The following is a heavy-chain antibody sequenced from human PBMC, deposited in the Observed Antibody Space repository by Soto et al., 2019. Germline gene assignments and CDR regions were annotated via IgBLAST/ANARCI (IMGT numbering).Heavy chain of an antibody. D-gene: IGHD1-26*01. Sequence: GGSLRLSCAASGFTFSSYSMNWVRQAPGKGLEWVSYISSSSSTIYYADSVKGRFTISRDNAKNSLYLQMNSLRDEDTAVYYCATSIVGAILDFYFDYWGQGTLVTVSS. V-gene: IGHV3-48*02. CDR2: ISSSSSTI. J-gene: IGHJ4*02. CDR1: GFTFSSYS. CDR3: ATSIVGAILDFYFDY.